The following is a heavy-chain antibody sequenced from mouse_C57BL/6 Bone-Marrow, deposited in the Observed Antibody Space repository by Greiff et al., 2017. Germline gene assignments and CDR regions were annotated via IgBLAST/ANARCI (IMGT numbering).Heavy chain of an antibody. CDR3: AKHEDHNCDGSSDGYFDV. D-gene: IGHD1-1*01. Sequence: VQLQQSGAELVKPGASVKLSCTASGYTFTEYTIHWVKQRSGQGLEWIGWFYPGSGSIEYNEKFKDKATLTADTSSSTVYLELSRLLYEDTAVYFCAKHEDHNCDGSSDGYFDVWGTGTTVTVSS. CDR1: GYTFTEYT. CDR2: FYPGSGSI. V-gene: IGHV1-62-2*01. J-gene: IGHJ1*03.